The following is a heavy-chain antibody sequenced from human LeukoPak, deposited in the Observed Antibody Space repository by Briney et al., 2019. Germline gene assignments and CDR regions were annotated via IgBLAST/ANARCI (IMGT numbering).Heavy chain of an antibody. V-gene: IGHV3-20*04. Sequence: PGGSLRLSCVDSGFTFDDYGMSWVRQAPGKGLEWVSGINWDGGSTFYADSVKGRFTISRDNAKNSLFLQMNSLRVEDTALYYCARDFSSNWYNFGYWGQGTLVTVSS. J-gene: IGHJ4*02. CDR1: GFTFDDYG. D-gene: IGHD6-13*01. CDR3: ARDFSSNWYNFGY. CDR2: INWDGGST.